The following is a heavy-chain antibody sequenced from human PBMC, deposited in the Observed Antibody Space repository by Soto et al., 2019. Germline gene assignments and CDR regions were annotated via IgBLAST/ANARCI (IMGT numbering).Heavy chain of an antibody. CDR2: IYSGGST. CDR3: ARSQRITIFGVDYYYYMDV. Sequence: PGGSLRVSCAASGFTVSSNYMSWVRQAPGKGLEWVPVIYSGGSTYYADSVKGRFTISRDNSKNTLYLQMNSLRAEDTAVYYCARSQRITIFGVDYYYYMDVWGKGTTVTVS. V-gene: IGHV3-66*01. CDR1: GFTVSSNY. D-gene: IGHD3-3*01. J-gene: IGHJ6*03.